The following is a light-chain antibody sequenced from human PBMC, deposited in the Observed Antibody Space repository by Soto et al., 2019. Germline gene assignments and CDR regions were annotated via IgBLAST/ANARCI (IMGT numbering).Light chain of an antibody. CDR2: GAS. CDR1: QSVSSSY. CDR3: HQYGSSPPIT. Sequence: EIVLTQSPGTLSLSPGERATLSCRASQSVSSSYLAWYQQKPGQAPRLLIYGASIRATGIPARFSGSGSGTDFTLTISRLEPEDFAVYYCHQYGSSPPITFGQGTRLEIK. J-gene: IGKJ5*01. V-gene: IGKV3-20*01.